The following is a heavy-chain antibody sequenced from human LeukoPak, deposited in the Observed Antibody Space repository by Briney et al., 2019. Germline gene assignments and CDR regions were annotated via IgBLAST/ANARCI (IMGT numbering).Heavy chain of an antibody. V-gene: IGHV3-21*01. CDR3: AKDRSSGYYYGDPFDY. CDR1: GFTFSNYP. J-gene: IGHJ4*02. D-gene: IGHD3-22*01. Sequence: GGSLRLSCVVSGFTFSNYPMSWVRQAPGKGLEWVSSISSSSSYIYYADSVKGRFTISRDNAKNSLYLQMNSLRAEDTAVYYCAKDRSSGYYYGDPFDYWGQGTLVTVSS. CDR2: ISSSSSYI.